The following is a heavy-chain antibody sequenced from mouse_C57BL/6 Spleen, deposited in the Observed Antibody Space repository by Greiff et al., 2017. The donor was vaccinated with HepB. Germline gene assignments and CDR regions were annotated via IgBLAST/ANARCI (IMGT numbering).Heavy chain of an antibody. Sequence: QVQLQQPGAELVKPGASVKLSCKASGYTFTSYWMQWVKQRPGQGLEWIGEIDPSDSYTNYNQKFKGKATLTVDTSSSTAYMQLSSLTSEDSAVYYCARTAQDRFDYWGQGTTRTVSS. J-gene: IGHJ2*01. CDR1: GYTFTSYW. V-gene: IGHV1-50*01. CDR2: IDPSDSYT. CDR3: ARTAQDRFDY. D-gene: IGHD3-2*02.